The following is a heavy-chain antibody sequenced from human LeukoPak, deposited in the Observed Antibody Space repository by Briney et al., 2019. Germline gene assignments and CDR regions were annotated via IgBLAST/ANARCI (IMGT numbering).Heavy chain of an antibody. CDR1: GYGFSTYW. V-gene: IGHV5-51*01. Sequence: GESLKISCKGSGYGFSTYWIGWVRQMPGKGLEWMGMIYPGDSNTRYSPSFQGQVTISADKSIATAYLQWSSLKASDTAMYYCVRLAGGGSSFSWGQGTLVTVSS. CDR3: VRLAGGGSSFS. J-gene: IGHJ5*02. D-gene: IGHD2-15*01. CDR2: IYPGDSNT.